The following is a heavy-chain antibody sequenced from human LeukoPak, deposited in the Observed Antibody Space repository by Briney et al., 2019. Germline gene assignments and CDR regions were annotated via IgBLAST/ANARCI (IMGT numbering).Heavy chain of an antibody. CDR2: IFSHGGST. D-gene: IGHD3-9*01. CDR3: ASSRFDWLPYFEY. Sequence: GGSLRLSCSASGFSFRSYPMHWVRQAPGKGLEYVSAIFSHGGSTYYADSVRGRFTISRDNSKNTLYLQMNSLRPEDTAVYYCASSRFDWLPYFEYWGQGTLVTVSS. J-gene: IGHJ4*02. V-gene: IGHV3-64*04. CDR1: GFSFRSYP.